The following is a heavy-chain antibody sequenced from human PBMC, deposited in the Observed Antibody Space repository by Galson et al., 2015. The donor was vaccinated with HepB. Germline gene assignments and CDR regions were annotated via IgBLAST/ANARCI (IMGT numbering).Heavy chain of an antibody. CDR1: GGTFSSYT. V-gene: IGHV1-69*02. CDR2: IIPILGIA. D-gene: IGHD6-6*01. J-gene: IGHJ4*02. CDR3: ARGSTSIGDFDY. Sequence: SVKVSCKASGGTFSSYTISWVRQAPGQGLEWMGRIIPILGIANYAQKFQGRVTITADKSTSTVYMELSSLRSEDTAVYYCARGSTSIGDFDYWGQGTLVTVSS.